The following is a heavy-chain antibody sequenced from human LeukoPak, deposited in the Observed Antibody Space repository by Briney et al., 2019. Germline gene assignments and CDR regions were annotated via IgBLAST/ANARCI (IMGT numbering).Heavy chain of an antibody. CDR3: ARDYILPLETDNGDGFAI. Sequence: ASVKVSCKASGYTFRQYSISWVRQAPGKGLEWMGWVSPSHTTRVYAQQFQGRVTMTADTNTNTVSMELRSLRSDDTAVYFCARDYILPLETDNGDGFAIWGQGTVVSVSS. V-gene: IGHV1-18*01. D-gene: IGHD5-24*01. J-gene: IGHJ3*02. CDR2: VSPSHTTR. CDR1: GYTFRQYS.